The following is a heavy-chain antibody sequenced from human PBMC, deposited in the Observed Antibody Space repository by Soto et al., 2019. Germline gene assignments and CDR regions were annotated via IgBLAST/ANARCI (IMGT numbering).Heavy chain of an antibody. D-gene: IGHD2-15*01. V-gene: IGHV4-38-2*02. CDR3: ARQDRVVAEGRWFDP. J-gene: IGHJ5*02. CDR2: VHYSGNT. Sequence: PSETLSLTCTVSGYSISSGYHCAWTRQPPGKGLEWLGSVHYSGNTYYNPSLKSRLTISVDKSKNQFSLNLSSVTAADTAVYYCARQDRVVAEGRWFDPWGQGTLVTVSS. CDR1: GYSISSGYH.